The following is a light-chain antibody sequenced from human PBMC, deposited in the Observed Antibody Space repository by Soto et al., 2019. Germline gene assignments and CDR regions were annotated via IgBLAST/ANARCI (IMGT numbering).Light chain of an antibody. CDR2: DAS. CDR3: QQYDNLPRALT. CDR1: QDISNY. J-gene: IGKJ4*01. V-gene: IGKV1-33*01. Sequence: DIQMTQSPSSLSASVGDRVTITCQASQDISNYLNWYQQKPGKAPKLLIYDASNLETGVPSRFSGSGSGTDFTFTISSLKPEDIATYYCQQYDNLPRALTFGGGTKVEIK.